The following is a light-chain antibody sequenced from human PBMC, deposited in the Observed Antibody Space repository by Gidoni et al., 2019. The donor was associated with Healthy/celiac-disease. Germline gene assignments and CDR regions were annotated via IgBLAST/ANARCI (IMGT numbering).Light chain of an antibody. Sequence: DVVMTQSPLSLPVTLGQPASISCRSSQSLVYSDGNTSLNWFQQRPGQSPRRLIYKVSNRDSGVPDRFSGSGSGTDFTLKISRVEAEDVGVYYCMQGTHWPMTFGQGTKLEIK. CDR3: MQGTHWPMT. V-gene: IGKV2-30*01. CDR2: KVS. CDR1: QSLVYSDGNTS. J-gene: IGKJ2*01.